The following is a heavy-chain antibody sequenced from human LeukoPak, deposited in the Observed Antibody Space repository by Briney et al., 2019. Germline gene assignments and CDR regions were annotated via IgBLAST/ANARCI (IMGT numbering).Heavy chain of an antibody. CDR1: GGSLSSYY. CDR3: ARHVCSGGSCPRWFDP. Sequence: PSETLSLTCTVSGGSLSSYYWSWIRQPPGKGLEWIGYIYYSGSTNYNPSLKSRVTISVDTSKNQFSLKLSSVTAADTAVYYCARHVCSGGSCPRWFDPWGQGTLVTVSS. CDR2: IYYSGST. V-gene: IGHV4-59*08. D-gene: IGHD2-15*01. J-gene: IGHJ5*02.